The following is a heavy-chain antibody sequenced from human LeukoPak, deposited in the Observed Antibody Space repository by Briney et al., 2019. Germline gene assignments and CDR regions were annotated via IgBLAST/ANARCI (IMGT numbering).Heavy chain of an antibody. CDR3: ARATPGGLHGYSFDY. CDR2: MNPNSGNT. V-gene: IGHV1-8*02. D-gene: IGHD5-24*01. CDR1: GYTFKNYD. Sequence: ASVKVSCKASGYTFKNYDINWVRQATGQGLEWMGWMNPNSGNTGFAQKFQDRVSMTRDTSINTAYMELTSLRSGDTAVYYCARATPGGLHGYSFDYWGQGTVVTVYS. J-gene: IGHJ4*02.